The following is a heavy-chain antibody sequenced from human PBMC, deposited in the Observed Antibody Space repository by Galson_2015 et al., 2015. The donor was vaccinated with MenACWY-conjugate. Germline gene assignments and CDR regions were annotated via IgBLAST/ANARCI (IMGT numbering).Heavy chain of an antibody. CDR2: IKQAGREK. CDR3: ARGTRGHFDY. Sequence: SLRLSCAAYGFTFSSYWMSWVRQAPGKGLEWVANIKQAGREKNYVDSVKGRFTISRDNADNSVYLQMDSLRVEDTAVYYCARGTRGHFDYWGQGTLVTFSS. J-gene: IGHJ4*02. CDR1: GFTFSSYW. V-gene: IGHV3-7*03.